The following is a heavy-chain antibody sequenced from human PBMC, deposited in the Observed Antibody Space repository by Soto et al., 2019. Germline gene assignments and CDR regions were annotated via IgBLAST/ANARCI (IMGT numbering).Heavy chain of an antibody. Sequence: ASVKVSCKASGYTFTSYYMHWVRQAPGQGLEWMGIINPSGGSTSYAQKFQGRVTITRDTSTTTVYMELSSLRSEDTAVYYCARAFKANWFDPWGQGTLVTVSS. J-gene: IGHJ5*02. CDR3: ARAFKANWFDP. CDR1: GYTFTSYY. V-gene: IGHV1-46*01. CDR2: INPSGGST.